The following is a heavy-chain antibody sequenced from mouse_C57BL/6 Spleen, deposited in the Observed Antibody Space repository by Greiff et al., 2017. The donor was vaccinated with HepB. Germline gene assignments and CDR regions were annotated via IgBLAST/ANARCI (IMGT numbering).Heavy chain of an antibody. J-gene: IGHJ2*01. Sequence: VKLMESGAELVKPGASVKISCKASGYAFSSYWMNWVKQRPGKGLEWIGQIYPGDGDTNYNGKFKGKATLTADKSSSTAYMQLSSLTSEDSAVYFCARGGANWDYFDYWGQGTTLTVSS. D-gene: IGHD4-1*01. CDR1: GYAFSSYW. CDR3: ARGGANWDYFDY. CDR2: IYPGDGDT. V-gene: IGHV1-80*01.